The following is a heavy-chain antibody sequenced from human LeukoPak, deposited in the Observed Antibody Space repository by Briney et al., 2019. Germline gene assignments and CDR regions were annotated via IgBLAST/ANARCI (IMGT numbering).Heavy chain of an antibody. CDR3: ARDPKDY. CDR1: GFTFGSYV. V-gene: IGHV3-30-3*01. CDR2: ISYDGSKK. Sequence: PGGSLRLSCAASGFTFGSYVMNWVRQAPGKGLEWVAVISYDGSKKYYADSVKGRFTISRDNSKNTLYLQMNSLRAEDTAVYYCARDPKDYWGQGTLVTVSS. J-gene: IGHJ4*02.